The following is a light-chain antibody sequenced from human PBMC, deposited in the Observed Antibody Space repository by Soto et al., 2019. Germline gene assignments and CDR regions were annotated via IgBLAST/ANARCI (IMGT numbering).Light chain of an antibody. J-gene: IGLJ3*02. CDR1: SRDVGSYNL. Sequence: QSALTQPASVSGSPGQSITISCTGTSRDVGSYNLVSWYQQHPCKAPKLMIYEGSKRPSGVSNRVSGSKSGNTASLTSSGRQAEDEADSYCCSYAGSSRWVFGGGTQLTVL. CDR3: CSYAGSSRWV. V-gene: IGLV2-23*01. CDR2: EGS.